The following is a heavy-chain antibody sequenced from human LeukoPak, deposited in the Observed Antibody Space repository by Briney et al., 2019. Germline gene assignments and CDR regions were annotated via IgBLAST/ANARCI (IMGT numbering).Heavy chain of an antibody. CDR3: ARAQKFQLLWFGELLSPFDY. Sequence: ASVKVSFKASGYTFTGYYMQWVRQAPGQGLEWMGWINPNSGGTNYAQKLQGRVTITTDTSTSTAYMELRSLSSDDTAVYYCARAQKFQLLWFGELLSPFDYWGQGTLVTVSS. CDR2: INPNSGGT. D-gene: IGHD3-10*01. V-gene: IGHV1-2*02. CDR1: GYTFTGYY. J-gene: IGHJ4*02.